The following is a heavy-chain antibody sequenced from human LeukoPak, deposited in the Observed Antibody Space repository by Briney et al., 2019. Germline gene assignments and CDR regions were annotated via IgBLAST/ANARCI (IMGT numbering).Heavy chain of an antibody. CDR1: GGSIGSGGYY. J-gene: IGHJ4*02. V-gene: IGHV4-31*03. D-gene: IGHD2-2*02. CDR2: IYYSGSP. Sequence: PSETLSLTCTVSGGSIGSGGYYWSWIRQHPGKGLEWIGYIYYSGSPYYNPSLKSRVTISVDTSKNQFSLKLSSVTAADTAVYYCAREASCSSTSCYIFDYWGQGTLVTVSP. CDR3: AREASCSSTSCYIFDY.